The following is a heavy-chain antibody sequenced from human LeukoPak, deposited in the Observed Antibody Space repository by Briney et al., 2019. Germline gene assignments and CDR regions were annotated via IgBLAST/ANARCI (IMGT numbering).Heavy chain of an antibody. CDR3: ARGRASSSTWYSTYYYYFYMDV. CDR1: DDSITMYY. V-gene: IGHV4-59*01. J-gene: IGHJ6*03. D-gene: IGHD1-1*01. Sequence: KPSETLSLTCSVSDDSITMYYWTWIRQPPGKGLEWIGYVDHTGSTNFNPSLNGRVSISRDTTKNLFSLRLRSVTAADTAVYFCARGRASSSTWYSTYYYYFYMDVWGKGTTVTVSS. CDR2: VDHTGST.